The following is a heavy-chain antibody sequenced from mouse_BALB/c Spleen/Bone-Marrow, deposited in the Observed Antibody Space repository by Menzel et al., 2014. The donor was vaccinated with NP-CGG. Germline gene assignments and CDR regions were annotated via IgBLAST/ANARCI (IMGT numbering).Heavy chain of an antibody. D-gene: IGHD1-1*01. J-gene: IGHJ1*01. CDR3: TRQDYYGNSYWYFDV. Sequence: VQLQQSGADLVRPGASVKLSCKASGYTFTSYWINWVKQRPGQGLEWIGNIYPSDSYTNYNQKFRDKVTLTVDTSSSTAYMQLSSPTSEDSAVYYCTRQDYYGNSYWYFDVWGAGTTVTVSS. CDR1: GYTFTSYW. V-gene: IGHV1-59*01. CDR2: IYPSDSYT.